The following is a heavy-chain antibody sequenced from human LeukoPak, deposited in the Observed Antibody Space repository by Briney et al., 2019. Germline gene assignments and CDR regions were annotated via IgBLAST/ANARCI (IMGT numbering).Heavy chain of an antibody. V-gene: IGHV3-30*04. J-gene: IGHJ3*02. CDR2: MSYDGVDE. Sequence: TGGSLRLSCTTTGFTSSIYSMHWVRQAPGKGLEWVAVMSYDGVDEYYADSVKGRFTISRDNSKNTLYLQMNSLRAEDTAVYYCARDRFDFWSGYSPDAFDIWGQGTMVTVSS. CDR1: GFTSSIYS. CDR3: ARDRFDFWSGYSPDAFDI. D-gene: IGHD3-3*01.